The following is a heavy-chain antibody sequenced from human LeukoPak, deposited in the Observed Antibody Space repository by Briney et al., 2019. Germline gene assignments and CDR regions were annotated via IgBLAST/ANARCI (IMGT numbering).Heavy chain of an antibody. CDR1: GFTVISNL. V-gene: IGHV3-53*01. D-gene: IGHD3-16*02. J-gene: IGHJ3*01. CDR3: ARGAYRISWPGIDY. CDR2: IYSGGAT. Sequence: GGSLTLSCAASGFTVISNLMTWVRQSPGRGLEWLSSIYSGGATYYADSVKGRFTISRDHSNNSVSLQMTNLRVEDTAIYYCARGAYRISWPGIDYWGQGTMVTVSS.